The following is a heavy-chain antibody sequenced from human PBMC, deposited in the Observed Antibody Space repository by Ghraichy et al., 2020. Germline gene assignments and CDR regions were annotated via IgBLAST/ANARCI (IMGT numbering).Heavy chain of an antibody. Sequence: GSLRLSCAASGFTFNTYAMTWVRQAPGKGLEWVAGISGSGGSTYYADSVKGRFTISRDTSKNTLDMQMNSLRPEDTALYYCAKVMGEGQWLAYFDFWGQGTLVTVSS. CDR2: ISGSGGST. D-gene: IGHD6-19*01. J-gene: IGHJ4*02. V-gene: IGHV3-23*01. CDR1: GFTFNTYA. CDR3: AKVMGEGQWLAYFDF.